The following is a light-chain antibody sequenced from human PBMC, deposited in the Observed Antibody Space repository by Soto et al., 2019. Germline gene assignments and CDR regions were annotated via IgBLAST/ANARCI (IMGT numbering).Light chain of an antibody. V-gene: IGLV2-8*01. Sequence: QSVLAQPPSASGSPGQSVAISCTGTSSDGGGYNYVSWYQQHPGKAPKLMIYEVNKRPSGVPDRFSGSKSGNTASLTVSGLQAEDAADYYCSSSAGSSNVFGTGTKATAL. CDR3: SSSAGSSNV. CDR1: SSDGGGYNY. J-gene: IGLJ1*01. CDR2: EVN.